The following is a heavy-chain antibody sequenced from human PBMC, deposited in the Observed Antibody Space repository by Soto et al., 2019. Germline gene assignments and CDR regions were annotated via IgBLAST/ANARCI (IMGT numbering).Heavy chain of an antibody. Sequence: SETLSLTCTVSGCSIIRYYWSWILQPPGKGLEWIGYIYYTGTTNYNPSLKSRVTISVDTSKNQFSLKLSSVTTADTAVYYCTKRPWADYGGIFDPWGQGTLVTVS. D-gene: IGHD4-17*01. V-gene: IGHV4-59*01. J-gene: IGHJ5*02. CDR3: TKRPWADYGGIFDP. CDR2: IYYTGTT. CDR1: GCSIIRYY.